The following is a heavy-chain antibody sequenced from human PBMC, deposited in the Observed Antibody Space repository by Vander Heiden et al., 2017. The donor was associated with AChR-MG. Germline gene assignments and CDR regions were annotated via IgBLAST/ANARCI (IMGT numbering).Heavy chain of an antibody. V-gene: IGHV3-23*01. CDR1: GFPFSSYA. CDR2: ISGSGGST. Sequence: VQLLESGGGLVQPGGSLRLSCPRSGFPFSSYAMSWVRQAPGKGLEWVSAISGSGGSTYYADSVKGRFTMSRDNSKNTLYLQMKSLRAEDTAVYYCAKQGAGIAVDDYWGQGTLVTVSS. D-gene: IGHD6-19*01. CDR3: AKQGAGIAVDDY. J-gene: IGHJ4*02.